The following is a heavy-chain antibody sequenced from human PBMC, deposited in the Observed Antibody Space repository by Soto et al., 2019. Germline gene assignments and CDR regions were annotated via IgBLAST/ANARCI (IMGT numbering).Heavy chain of an antibody. Sequence: PSETLSLTCTVSGGSISSGGYYWSWIRQHPGKGLEWIGYIYYSGSTYYNPSLKSRVTISVDTSKNQFSLKLSSVTAADTAVYYCARDRGFGVARGLDYWGQGTLVTVSS. CDR3: ARDRGFGVARGLDY. J-gene: IGHJ4*02. D-gene: IGHD3-3*01. CDR1: GGSISSGGYY. V-gene: IGHV4-31*03. CDR2: IYYSGST.